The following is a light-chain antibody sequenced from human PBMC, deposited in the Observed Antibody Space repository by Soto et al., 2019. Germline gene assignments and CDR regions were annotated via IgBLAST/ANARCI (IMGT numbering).Light chain of an antibody. Sequence: QSALTQPSSMSGSPGQSITISCTGTSSDIGAYEHVSWYQQRPGRAPKVLIYDVRIRPSEVSNRFSGSKSGDTASRTISGLQAEDEAVYYCASQTTSSPVLFGGGTKLTVL. CDR1: SSDIGAYEH. CDR3: ASQTTSSPVL. CDR2: DVR. V-gene: IGLV2-14*03. J-gene: IGLJ2*01.